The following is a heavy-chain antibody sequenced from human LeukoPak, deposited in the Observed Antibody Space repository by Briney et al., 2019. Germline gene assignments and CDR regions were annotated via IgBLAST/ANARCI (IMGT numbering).Heavy chain of an antibody. Sequence: SETLSLTCTVSGGSTSRYYWSWIRQPPGQRLEWLGYIYYSGSTTYNPSFKSRLTMSLDTSKNQISLRLISLTAADTAVYYCARLPGIAAIWGQGTLVTVSS. V-gene: IGHV4-59*08. D-gene: IGHD6-13*01. J-gene: IGHJ4*02. CDR1: GGSTSRYY. CDR2: IYYSGST. CDR3: ARLPGIAAI.